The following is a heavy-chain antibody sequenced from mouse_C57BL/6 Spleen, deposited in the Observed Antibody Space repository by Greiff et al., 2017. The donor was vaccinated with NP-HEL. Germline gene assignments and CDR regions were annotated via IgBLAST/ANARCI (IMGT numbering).Heavy chain of an antibody. V-gene: IGHV5-17*01. CDR2: ISSGSSTI. J-gene: IGHJ4*01. CDR3: AKIYDGYYYAMDY. CDR1: GFTFSDYG. D-gene: IGHD2-3*01. Sequence: EVQGVESGGGLVKPGGSLKLSCAASGFTFSDYGMHWVRQAPEKGLEWVAYISSGSSTIYYADTVKGRFTISRDNAKNTLFLQMTSLRSEDTAMYYCAKIYDGYYYAMDYWGQGTSVTVSS.